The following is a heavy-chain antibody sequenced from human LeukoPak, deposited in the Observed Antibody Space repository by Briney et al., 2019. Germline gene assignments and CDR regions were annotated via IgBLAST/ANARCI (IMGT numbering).Heavy chain of an antibody. CDR3: ARIRGYDYVWGSYRSYYFDY. CDR2: IEWDDDK. Sequence: SGPALVKPTQTLTLTCTFSGFPLSTRGMCVSWIRQPPGKALEWLAHIEWDDDKYYSTSLKTRLTISKDTSKNQVVLIMTNMDPVDTATYYCARIRGYDYVWGSYRSYYFDYWGQGTLVTVSS. V-gene: IGHV2-70*01. CDR1: GFPLSTRGMC. J-gene: IGHJ4*02. D-gene: IGHD3-16*02.